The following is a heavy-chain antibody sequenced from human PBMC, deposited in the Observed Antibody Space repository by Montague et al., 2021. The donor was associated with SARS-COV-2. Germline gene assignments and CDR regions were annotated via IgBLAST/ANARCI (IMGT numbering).Heavy chain of an antibody. D-gene: IGHD3-22*01. CDR3: ARGQGEITMVVVVLTAAAHYFDY. CDR2: INHSGST. V-gene: IGHV4-34*01. CDR1: SGSISSND. Sequence: SETLSLTCAVYSGSISSNDWWWFSQHPGKGLEWCGEINHSGSTKYNQSPKSRVSISVETSTNQFSLKLNSLTAAAKAVYYCARGQGEITMVVVVLTAAAHYFDYWGQGTLGTVSP. J-gene: IGHJ4*02.